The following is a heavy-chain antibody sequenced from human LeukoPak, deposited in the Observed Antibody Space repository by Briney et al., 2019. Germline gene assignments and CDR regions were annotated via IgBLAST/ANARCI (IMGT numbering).Heavy chain of an antibody. Sequence: SETLSLTCAVSGGSISSSNWWSWVRQPPGKGLEWIGEIYHTGSTNYNPSLKSRVTISADKSISTAYLQWSSLKASDTAMYYCARLTVRGDYFDYWGQGTLVTVSS. D-gene: IGHD1-14*01. V-gene: IGHV4-4*02. CDR1: GGSISSSNW. CDR3: ARLTVRGDYFDY. CDR2: IYHTGST. J-gene: IGHJ4*02.